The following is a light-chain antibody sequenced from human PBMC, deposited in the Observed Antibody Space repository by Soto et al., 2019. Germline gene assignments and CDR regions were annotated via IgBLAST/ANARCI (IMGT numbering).Light chain of an antibody. J-gene: IGKJ5*01. CDR1: QSISSK. V-gene: IGKV3-15*01. Sequence: EIVMTQSPATLSVSPGERATLSCRASQSISSKLGWYQQRPGQAPRLLIYGASTRAPGIPARFSGSGSGTEFTLTICSLQSEDSAVYYCQQYNSWTTITFGQGTRLEIK. CDR2: GAS. CDR3: QQYNSWTTIT.